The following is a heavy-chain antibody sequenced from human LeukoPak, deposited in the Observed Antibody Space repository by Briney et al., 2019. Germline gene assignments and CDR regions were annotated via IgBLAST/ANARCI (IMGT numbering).Heavy chain of an antibody. J-gene: IGHJ4*02. D-gene: IGHD1-1*01. Sequence: PSETLSLTCTVSGGSISSSSYYWGWIRQPPGKGLEWIGSIYYSGSTYYNPSLKSRVTISVDTSKNQFSLKLSSVTVADTAVYYCARAPQKGARRTYYFDYWGQGTLVTVSS. CDR2: IYYSGST. V-gene: IGHV4-39*07. CDR3: ARAPQKGARRTYYFDY. CDR1: GGSISSSSYY.